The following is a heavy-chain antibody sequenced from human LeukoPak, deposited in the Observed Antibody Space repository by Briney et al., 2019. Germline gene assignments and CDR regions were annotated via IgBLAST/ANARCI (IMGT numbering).Heavy chain of an antibody. Sequence: SETLSLTCTVSGGSISSYYWSWIRQPAGKGLEWIGRIYTSGSTNYNPSLKSRATMSVDTSKNQFSLKLSSVTAADPAVNYCARDRYYYGSDPTWWFDPWGQGTLVTVSS. D-gene: IGHD3-10*01. CDR2: IYTSGST. J-gene: IGHJ5*02. CDR3: ARDRYYYGSDPTWWFDP. V-gene: IGHV4-4*07. CDR1: GGSISSYY.